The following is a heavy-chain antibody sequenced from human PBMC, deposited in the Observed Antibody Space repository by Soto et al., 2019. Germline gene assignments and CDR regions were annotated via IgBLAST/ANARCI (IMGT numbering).Heavy chain of an antibody. CDR2: IWYDGSNK. Sequence: QVQLVESGGGVVQPGRSLRLSCAASGFTFSSYGMHWVRQAPGKGLEWVAVIWYDGSNKYYADSVKGRFTISRDNSKNTLYLQMNSLRAEDTAVYYCARDRDYYGLDYWGQGTLVTVSS. CDR1: GFTFSSYG. D-gene: IGHD3-10*01. J-gene: IGHJ4*02. CDR3: ARDRDYYGLDY. V-gene: IGHV3-33*01.